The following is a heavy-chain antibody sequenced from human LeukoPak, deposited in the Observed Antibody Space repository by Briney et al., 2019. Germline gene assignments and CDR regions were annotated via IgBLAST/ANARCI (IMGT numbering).Heavy chain of an antibody. CDR3: ARDLSNYDSWSGYGGPAQDAFDI. D-gene: IGHD3-3*01. CDR1: GGSISSSSYY. Sequence: SETLSLTCTVSGGSISSSSYYWGWIRQPPVKGLEWIGSIYYSGSTYYNPSLKRRVTISVDTSKNQFSLKLSSVTAADTAVYYCARDLSNYDSWSGYGGPAQDAFDIWGQGTMVTVSS. J-gene: IGHJ3*02. V-gene: IGHV4-39*07. CDR2: IYYSGST.